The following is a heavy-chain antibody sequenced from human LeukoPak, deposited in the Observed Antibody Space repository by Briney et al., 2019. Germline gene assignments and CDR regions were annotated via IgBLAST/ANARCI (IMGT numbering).Heavy chain of an antibody. D-gene: IGHD2-15*01. CDR1: GFTFSSYW. CDR2: INSDGSST. V-gene: IGHV3-74*01. J-gene: IGHJ4*02. CDR3: VTSYCSGGSCYSASGY. Sequence: GGSLRLSCAASGFTFSSYWMHWVRQAPGKGLVWVSRINSDGSSTSYADSVKGRFTISRDNAKNTLYLQMNSLRAEDSAVYYCVTSYCSGGSCYSASGYWDQGTLVTVSS.